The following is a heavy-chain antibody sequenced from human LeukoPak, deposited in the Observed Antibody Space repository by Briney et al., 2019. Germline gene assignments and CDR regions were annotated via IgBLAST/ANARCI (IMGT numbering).Heavy chain of an antibody. Sequence: SETLSLTCAVYGGSFSGYYWSWIRQPPGKGLEWIGEINHSGSTNYNPSLKSRVSISVDASKKQFSLTMRSVTAADTAVYYCAREGTHSSTWYHWFDPWGQGTLVSVSS. V-gene: IGHV4-34*01. J-gene: IGHJ5*02. CDR1: GGSFSGYY. D-gene: IGHD6-13*01. CDR3: AREGTHSSTWYHWFDP. CDR2: INHSGST.